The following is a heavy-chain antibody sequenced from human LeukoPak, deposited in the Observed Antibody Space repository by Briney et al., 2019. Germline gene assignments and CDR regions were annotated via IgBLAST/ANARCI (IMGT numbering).Heavy chain of an antibody. CDR1: GYTFSNYA. CDR2: INAGNGNT. D-gene: IGHD3-10*01. Sequence: GASVKVSCKASGYTFSNYAMHWVRQAPGQRLEWMGWINAGNGNTKYSQKFQGRATITRDTSASTAYMELSSLRSADTAVYYCARVNTMIRGVTHFDYWGQGTLVTVSS. V-gene: IGHV1-3*01. J-gene: IGHJ4*02. CDR3: ARVNTMIRGVTHFDY.